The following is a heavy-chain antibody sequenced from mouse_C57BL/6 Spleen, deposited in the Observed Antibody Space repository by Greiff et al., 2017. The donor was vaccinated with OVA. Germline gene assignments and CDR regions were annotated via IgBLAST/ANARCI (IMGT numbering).Heavy chain of an antibody. Sequence: QVQLQQSGAELVKPGASVKMSCKASGYTFTSYWITWVKQRPGQGLEWIGDIYPGSGSTNYNEKFKSKATLTVDTSSSTAYMQLSSLTSEDAAVYYCARDGLRRRRYAMGYWGHGTSVTVSS. CDR2: IYPGSGST. CDR3: ARDGLRRRRYAMGY. J-gene: IGHJ4*01. CDR1: GYTFTSYW. V-gene: IGHV1-55*01. D-gene: IGHD2-4*01.